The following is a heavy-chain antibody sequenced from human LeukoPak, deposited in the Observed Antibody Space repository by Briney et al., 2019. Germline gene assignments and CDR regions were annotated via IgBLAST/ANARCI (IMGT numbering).Heavy chain of an antibody. CDR3: ARDGSGSYYDRSAFDI. V-gene: IGHV4-4*07. D-gene: IGHD1-26*01. CDR2: IYTSGST. J-gene: IGHJ3*02. Sequence: SETLSLTCTVSGGSISSYYWSWIRQPAGKGLEWIGRIYTSGSTNYNPSLKSRVTMSVDTSKNQFSLKLSSVTAADTAVYYCARDGSGSYYDRSAFDIWGQGTMVTVSS. CDR1: GGSISSYY.